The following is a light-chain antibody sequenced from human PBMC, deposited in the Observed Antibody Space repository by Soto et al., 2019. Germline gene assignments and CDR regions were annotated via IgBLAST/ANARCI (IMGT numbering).Light chain of an antibody. CDR3: AAWDDSLNGHVV. CDR1: SSNIGSNT. Sequence: QAVVTQPPSASRTPGQRVTISCSGSSSNIGSNTVNWYQQLPGTAPKLLIYSNNQRPSGVPDRFSGSKSGTSASLAISGLQSEDEADYYCAAWDDSLNGHVVFDGGTQLTVL. CDR2: SNN. V-gene: IGLV1-44*01. J-gene: IGLJ2*01.